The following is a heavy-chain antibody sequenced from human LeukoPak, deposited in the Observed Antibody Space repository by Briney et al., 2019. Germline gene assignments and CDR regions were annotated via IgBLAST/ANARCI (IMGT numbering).Heavy chain of an antibody. Sequence: GASVKVSCKASGFTFTSSAMQWVRQARGQRLEWIGWIVVGSGNTNYAQKFQERVTITRDMSTSTAYMELSSLRSEDTAVYYCAATGYSGYMFHPWGQGTLVTVSS. J-gene: IGHJ5*02. CDR1: GFTFTSSA. D-gene: IGHD5-12*01. CDR2: IVVGSGNT. CDR3: AATGYSGYMFHP. V-gene: IGHV1-58*02.